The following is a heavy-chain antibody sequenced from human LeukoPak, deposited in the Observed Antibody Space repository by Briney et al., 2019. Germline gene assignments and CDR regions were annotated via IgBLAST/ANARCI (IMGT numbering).Heavy chain of an antibody. J-gene: IGHJ1*01. V-gene: IGHV3-33*06. Sequence: GGSLRLSCAASGFTFSSYSMNWVRQAPGKGLEWVAGIWYDGSNKDYADSVKGRFTISRDNSKNTLYLQMNSLRAEDTAVYYCAKGYYDSSAQGWYFQHWGQGTLVTVSS. D-gene: IGHD3-22*01. CDR1: GFTFSSYS. CDR2: IWYDGSNK. CDR3: AKGYYDSSAQGWYFQH.